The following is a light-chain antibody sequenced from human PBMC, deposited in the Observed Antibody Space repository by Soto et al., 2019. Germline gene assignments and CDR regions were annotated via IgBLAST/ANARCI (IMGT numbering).Light chain of an antibody. CDR2: AAS. J-gene: IGKJ4*01. CDR3: QQLNSYPLT. V-gene: IGKV1-9*01. Sequence: IQMTQSTSTLSASVGDRVTITCRASQSISSRLAWYQQKPGKAPKLLIYAASTLQSGVPSRFSGSGSGTEFTLTISSLQPEDFATDSCQQLNSYPLTFGGGTKVDIK. CDR1: QSISSR.